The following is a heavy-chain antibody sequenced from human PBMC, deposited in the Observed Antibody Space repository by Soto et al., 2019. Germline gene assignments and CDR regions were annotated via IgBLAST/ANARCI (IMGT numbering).Heavy chain of an antibody. V-gene: IGHV1-69*01. CDR2: IILALGTP. D-gene: IGHD2-8*01. CDR3: GRYCTNTKCRGGYYLDL. CDR1: GDSFTNYA. J-gene: IGHJ5*02. Sequence: QVLLVQSGAEMKQPGSSVNVSCRASGDSFTNYAFTWVRQAPGQGPEWLGGIILALGTPHYSQRFQGRLTITAYESSSTVYMELGSLRLDDTAVYYCGRYCTNTKCRGGYYLDLWGQGTLLTVSS.